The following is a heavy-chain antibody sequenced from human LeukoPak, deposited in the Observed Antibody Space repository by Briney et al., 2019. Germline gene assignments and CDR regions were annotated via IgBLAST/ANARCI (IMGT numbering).Heavy chain of an antibody. V-gene: IGHV4-34*01. Sequence: SETLSLTCAVYGGSFSGYYWSWIRQPPGKGLEWIGEINHSGSTNYNPSLKSRVTISVDTSKNQFSLKLSSVTAADTAVYYCARDLDDYGDYYMDVWGKGTTVTVSS. CDR3: ARDLDDYGDYYMDV. CDR2: INHSGST. D-gene: IGHD4-17*01. CDR1: GGSFSGYY. J-gene: IGHJ6*03.